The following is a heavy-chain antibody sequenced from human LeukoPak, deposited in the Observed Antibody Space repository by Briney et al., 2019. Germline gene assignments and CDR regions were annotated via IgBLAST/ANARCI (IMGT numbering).Heavy chain of an antibody. CDR1: GFTFSSYS. D-gene: IGHD5-18*01. J-gene: IGHJ6*02. CDR2: ISSSSSYI. CDR3: ARDPGYSYGMDV. V-gene: IGHV3-21*01. Sequence: GGSLRLSCAASGFTFSSYSMNWVRQAPGKGLEWVSSISSSSSYIYYADSVKGRLTISRDNAKNSLYLQMNSLRAEDTAVYYCARDPGYSYGMDVWGQGTTVTVSS.